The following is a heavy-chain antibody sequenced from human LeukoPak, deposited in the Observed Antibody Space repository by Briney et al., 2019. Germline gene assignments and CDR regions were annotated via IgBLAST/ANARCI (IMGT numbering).Heavy chain of an antibody. CDR2: INPNSGGT. J-gene: IGHJ5*02. Sequence: ASVKVSCKASGYTFTSYGISWVRQAPGQGLEWMGRINPNSGGTNYARKFQGRVTMTRDTSISTAYMELSRLRSDDTAVYYCARAEMPPAAPYNWFDPWGQGTLVTVSS. V-gene: IGHV1-2*06. D-gene: IGHD2-2*01. CDR3: ARAEMPPAAPYNWFDP. CDR1: GYTFTSYG.